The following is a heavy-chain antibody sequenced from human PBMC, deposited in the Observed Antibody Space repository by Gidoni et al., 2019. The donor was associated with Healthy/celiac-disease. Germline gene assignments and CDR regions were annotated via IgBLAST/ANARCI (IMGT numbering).Heavy chain of an antibody. V-gene: IGHV3-7*01. D-gene: IGHD2-2*01. CDR3: ARRVGYCSSTSCYGGFDY. Sequence: EVQLVESGGGLVQPGGSVRLSCAASGFTFSSYWMSWIRQGPGKGLEWVANIKQDGSEKYYVDSVKGRFTISRDNAKNSLYLQMNSLRAEDTAVYYCARRVGYCSSTSCYGGFDYWGQGTLVTVSS. J-gene: IGHJ4*02. CDR2: IKQDGSEK. CDR1: GFTFSSYW.